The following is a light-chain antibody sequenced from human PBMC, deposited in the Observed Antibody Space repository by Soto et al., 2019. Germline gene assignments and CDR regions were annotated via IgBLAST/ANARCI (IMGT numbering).Light chain of an antibody. Sequence: QSALTQPRSVSGSPGQSVTISCTGTSSDVGGYNYVSWYQQHPGTAPKFMIYDVSEWPSGVPDRFSGSKSGNTASLTISGLQAEDEADYYCCSYAGSYTLVFGGGTKLTVL. CDR2: DVS. V-gene: IGLV2-11*01. CDR1: SSDVGGYNY. CDR3: CSYAGSYTLV. J-gene: IGLJ2*01.